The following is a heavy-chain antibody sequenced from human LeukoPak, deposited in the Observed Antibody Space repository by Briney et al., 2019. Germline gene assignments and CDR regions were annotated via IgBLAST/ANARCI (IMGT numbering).Heavy chain of an antibody. CDR1: GFTFSSYT. J-gene: IGHJ4*02. V-gene: IGHV3-21*01. Sequence: GGSLRLSCAASGFTFSSYTMNWVRQAPGKGLEWVSSISSSSSDIYYADSVKGRFTISRDNAKNSLYLQMNSLRVEDMAVYYCARDSPSSRWPHLLGPHFDYWGQGTLVTVSS. CDR3: ARDSPSSRWPHLLGPHFDY. D-gene: IGHD6-13*01. CDR2: ISSSSSDI.